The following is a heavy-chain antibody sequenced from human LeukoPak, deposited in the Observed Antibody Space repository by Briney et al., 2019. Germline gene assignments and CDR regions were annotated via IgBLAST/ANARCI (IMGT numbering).Heavy chain of an antibody. CDR1: GYTFTSNY. CDR3: ARELAPYYYDSTSSSAFDI. CDR2: ISPSGGST. V-gene: IGHV1-46*01. J-gene: IGHJ3*02. Sequence: ASVKVSCKAFGYTFTSNYMHWVRQAPGQGPEWMGVISPSGGSTTYAQKFQGRVTLTRDMSTSTVYMELSSLRSEDTAVYYCARELAPYYYDSTSSSAFDIWGQGTMVTVSS. D-gene: IGHD3-22*01.